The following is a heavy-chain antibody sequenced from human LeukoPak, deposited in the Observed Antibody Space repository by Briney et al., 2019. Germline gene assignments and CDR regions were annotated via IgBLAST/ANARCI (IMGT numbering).Heavy chain of an antibody. CDR2: IDGSGSS. Sequence: PSETLPLTCTVSGYSISSGYLWGWIRQPPGKGLEWIGSIDGSGSSYYNPSLKSRVTISVDTSRNQFSLKMTSVTAADTAVYYCASTYGVPDSPFDYWGQGTLVTVSS. CDR3: ASTYGVPDSPFDY. V-gene: IGHV4-38-2*02. CDR1: GYSISSGYL. D-gene: IGHD4-17*01. J-gene: IGHJ4*02.